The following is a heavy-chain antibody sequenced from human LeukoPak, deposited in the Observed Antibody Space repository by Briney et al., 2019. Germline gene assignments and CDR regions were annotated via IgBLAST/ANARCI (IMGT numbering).Heavy chain of an antibody. V-gene: IGHV3-23*01. J-gene: IGHJ1*01. CDR2: ISNSGGKT. CDR3: AREASGSYFHH. Sequence: GGSLRLSCTASGFTFSNYFMSWVRQSPGKGLEWVSSISNSGGKTYYADSVKGRFTISRDNSKNTVYLQMNRLRAEDTAAYYCAREASGSYFHHWGQGTLVTVSS. D-gene: IGHD1-26*01. CDR1: GFTFSNYF.